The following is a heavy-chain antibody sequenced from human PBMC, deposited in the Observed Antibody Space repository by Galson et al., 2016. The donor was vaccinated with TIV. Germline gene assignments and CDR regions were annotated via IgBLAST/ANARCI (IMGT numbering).Heavy chain of an antibody. J-gene: IGHJ4*02. V-gene: IGHV1-46*01. D-gene: IGHD2-15*01. CDR1: GYMLGHYY. Sequence: SVKVSCKASGYMLGHYYMHWVRQAPGQGLEWVGVIDPLGGGTTYAPQFQGRVTMTRDTSTSTVFMELTSLRSDDTAVFYCATFSGARGPFDYWGQGTLVAVSS. CDR3: ATFSGARGPFDY. CDR2: IDPLGGGT.